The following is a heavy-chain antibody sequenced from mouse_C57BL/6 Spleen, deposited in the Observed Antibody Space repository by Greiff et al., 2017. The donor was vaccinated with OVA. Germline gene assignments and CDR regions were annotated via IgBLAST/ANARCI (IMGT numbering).Heavy chain of an antibody. Sequence: QVQLQQSGPELVKPGASVKISCKASGYAFSSSWMNWVKQRPGKGLEWIGRIYPGDGDTNYNGKFKGKATLTADKSSSTAYMQLSSLTSEDSAVYVCARLDGLYAMDYWGQGTSVTVSS. CDR2: IYPGDGDT. D-gene: IGHD2-3*01. CDR3: ARLDGLYAMDY. J-gene: IGHJ4*01. CDR1: GYAFSSSW. V-gene: IGHV1-82*01.